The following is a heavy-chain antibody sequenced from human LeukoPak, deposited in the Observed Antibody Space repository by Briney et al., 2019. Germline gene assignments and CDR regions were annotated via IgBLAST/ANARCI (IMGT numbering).Heavy chain of an antibody. CDR1: GYTFTGYY. V-gene: IGHV1-2*02. J-gene: IGHJ4*02. CDR3: ARDRYYYGSGSLSY. CDR2: INPNSGGT. Sequence: ASVKVSCKASGYTFTGYYMHWVRQAPGQGLEWMGWINPNSGGTNYAQKFQGRVTMTRDTSISTAYVELSRLRSDDTAVYYCARDRYYYGSGSLSYWGQGTLVTVSS. D-gene: IGHD3-10*01.